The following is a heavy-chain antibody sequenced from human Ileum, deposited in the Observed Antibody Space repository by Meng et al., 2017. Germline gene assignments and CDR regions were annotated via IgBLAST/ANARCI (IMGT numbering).Heavy chain of an antibody. CDR3: AIRVRGGSYLG. V-gene: IGHV4-34*01. CDR1: GDSFTDYY. J-gene: IGHJ4*02. D-gene: IGHD1-26*01. Sequence: QLQLMQGGAGMLKHSETLSLTCNVYGDSFTDYYWNWIRQPPGKGPEWIGEIHYNGSTDYNPSLESRVTISEDTSQKQFSLRLSSVTAADTAVYYCAIRVRGGSYLGWGQGTLVTVSS. CDR2: IHYNGST.